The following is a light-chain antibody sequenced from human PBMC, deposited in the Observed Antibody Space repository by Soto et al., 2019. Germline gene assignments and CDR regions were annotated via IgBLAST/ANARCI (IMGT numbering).Light chain of an antibody. CDR1: QGISNY. V-gene: IGKV1-27*01. Sequence: DIQMTQSPSSLSASVGDRVTITCRASQGISNYLAWYQQKPGKVPKLLIYAASTLQSRVPARFSGSGSGTDFTLTISSLQPEDVATYYCQKYNSAPSWTFGGGTKVEIK. CDR2: AAS. J-gene: IGKJ4*01. CDR3: QKYNSAPSWT.